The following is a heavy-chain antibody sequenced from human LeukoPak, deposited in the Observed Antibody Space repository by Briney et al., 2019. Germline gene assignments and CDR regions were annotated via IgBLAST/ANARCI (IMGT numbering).Heavy chain of an antibody. D-gene: IGHD2-2*01. Sequence: SETLSLTCTVSGGSISSSSYYWGWIRQPPGKGLEWIGSIYYSGSTYYNPSLKSRVTVSVDTSKNQFSLQLSSVTAADTAVYYCATSPPVVPAAITAFDIWGQGTMVTVSS. V-gene: IGHV4-39*07. CDR2: IYYSGST. CDR1: GGSISSSSYY. J-gene: IGHJ3*02. CDR3: ATSPPVVPAAITAFDI.